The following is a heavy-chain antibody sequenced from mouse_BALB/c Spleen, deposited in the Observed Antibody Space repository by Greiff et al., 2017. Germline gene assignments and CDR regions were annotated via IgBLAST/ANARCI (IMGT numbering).Heavy chain of an antibody. CDR2: ISSGGGST. Sequence: EVMLVESGGGLVKPGGSLKLSCAASGFAFSSYDMSWVRQTPEKRLEWVAYISSGGGSTYYPDTVKGRFTISRDNAKNTLYLQMSSLKSEDTAMYYCARHGVHYYGYIDYWGQGTTLTVSS. CDR1: GFAFSSYD. V-gene: IGHV5-12-1*01. D-gene: IGHD1-2*01. J-gene: IGHJ2*01. CDR3: ARHGVHYYGYIDY.